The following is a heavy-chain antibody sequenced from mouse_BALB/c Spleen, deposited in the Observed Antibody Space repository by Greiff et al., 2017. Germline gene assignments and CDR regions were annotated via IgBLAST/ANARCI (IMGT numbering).Heavy chain of an antibody. J-gene: IGHJ1*01. CDR1: GFTFSSYA. V-gene: IGHV5-6-5*01. CDR2: ISSGGST. Sequence: EVKLVESGGGLVKPGGSLKLSCAASGFTFSSYAMSWVRQTPEKRLEWVASISSGGSTYYPDSVKGRFTISRDNARNILYLQMSSLRSEDTAMYYCARDLNWYFDVWGAGTTVTVSS. CDR3: ARDLNWYFDV.